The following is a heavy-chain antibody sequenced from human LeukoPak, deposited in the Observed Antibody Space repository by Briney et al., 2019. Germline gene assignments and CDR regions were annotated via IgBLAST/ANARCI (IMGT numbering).Heavy chain of an antibody. V-gene: IGHV3-7*01. CDR1: GFTFSSHW. Sequence: GGSLRLSCAASGFTFSSHWMSWVRQAPGKGLEWVANIKQDGSDNYYVGSVEGRFTISRDNAKNSLYLQMSSLRAEDTAIYYCARALYNRGWYPDYFDSWGQGTLVTVSA. D-gene: IGHD6-19*01. J-gene: IGHJ4*02. CDR2: IKQDGSDN. CDR3: ARALYNRGWYPDYFDS.